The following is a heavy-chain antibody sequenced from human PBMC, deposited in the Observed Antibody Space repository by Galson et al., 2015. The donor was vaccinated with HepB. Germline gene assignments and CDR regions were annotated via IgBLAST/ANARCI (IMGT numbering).Heavy chain of an antibody. D-gene: IGHD3-22*01. CDR2: IIPIFGTA. Sequence: SVKVSCKASGGTFSSYAISWVRQAPGQGLEWMGGIIPIFGTANYAQKFQGRVTITADESTSTAYMELSSLRSEDTAVYYCARGVLDYYDSSGYYYRYWGQETLVTVSS. V-gene: IGHV1-69*13. CDR3: ARGVLDYYDSSGYYYRY. J-gene: IGHJ4*02. CDR1: GGTFSSYA.